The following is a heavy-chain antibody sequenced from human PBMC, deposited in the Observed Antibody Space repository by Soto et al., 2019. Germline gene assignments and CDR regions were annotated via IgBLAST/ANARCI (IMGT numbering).Heavy chain of an antibody. CDR2: IKSKTAGGTT. CDR3: TTDGSITSRPSLGY. CDR1: GFTFSNAW. Sequence: EVQLVESGGGLVKPGESLRLSCAASGFTFSNAWMNWVRQAPGKGLEWVGRIKSKTAGGTTGYAAPVKGRFTISRDDSKTTLYLQMNSLKTEDTAVYYCTTDGSITSRPSLGYWGQGTPVTVSS. V-gene: IGHV3-15*07. D-gene: IGHD6-6*01. J-gene: IGHJ4*02.